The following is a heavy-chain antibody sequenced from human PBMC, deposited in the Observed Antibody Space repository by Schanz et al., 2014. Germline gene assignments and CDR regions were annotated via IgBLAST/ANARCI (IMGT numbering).Heavy chain of an antibody. CDR3: VRDRGFCANDICWLRYYMDV. V-gene: IGHV3-11*04. J-gene: IGHJ6*03. CDR1: GFTFSDYY. CDR2: ISHTGETQ. D-gene: IGHD2-8*01. Sequence: QVQLVDSGGGLVKPGGSLRLSCAASGFTFSDYYMTWIRQAPGKGLEWLSSISHTGETQHSTDSVQGRFTISRDNAKSSLYLQMNSLRAEDTAVYYCVRDRGFCANDICWLRYYMDVWGNGTTVTVSS.